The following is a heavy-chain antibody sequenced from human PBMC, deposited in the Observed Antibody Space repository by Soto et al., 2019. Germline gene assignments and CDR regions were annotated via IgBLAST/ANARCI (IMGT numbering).Heavy chain of an antibody. Sequence: GGYYWSWIRQQPGKGLEWIGFIFYSGTTYYNPSLKSRVIISVDRSKNQFSLKLSSVTAADTAVYYCASRNYDDSSGYYYFDSWGQGTLVTVSS. V-gene: IGHV4-31*02. CDR1: GGYY. J-gene: IGHJ4*02. CDR3: ASRNYDDSSGYYYFDS. D-gene: IGHD3-22*01. CDR2: IFYSGTT.